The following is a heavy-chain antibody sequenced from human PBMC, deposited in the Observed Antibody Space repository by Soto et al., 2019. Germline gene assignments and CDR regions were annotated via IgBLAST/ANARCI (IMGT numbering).Heavy chain of an antibody. CDR1: GGSTSSDNY. J-gene: IGHJ4*02. CDR2: IYYSGNT. D-gene: IGHD3-16*01. Sequence: SETLSLTCTVSGGSTSSDNYWRWIRQPPGKGLEWIGHIYYSGNTDYNPSLKGRLAISIDTSKNQFSLKLSSVTAADTAVYFCAREGGESSDGLYYFDSWGQGSLVTVSS. CDR3: AREGGESSDGLYYFDS. V-gene: IGHV4-30-4*01.